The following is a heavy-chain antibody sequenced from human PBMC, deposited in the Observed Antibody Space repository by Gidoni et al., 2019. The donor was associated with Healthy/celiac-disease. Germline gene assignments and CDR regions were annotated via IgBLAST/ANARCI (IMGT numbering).Heavy chain of an antibody. D-gene: IGHD4-17*01. V-gene: IGHV4-38-2*02. CDR2: IYHSGST. CDR1: GYSISSGYY. Sequence: QVQLQESGPGLVKPSETLSLTCTVSGYSISSGYYWGWIRPPPVKGLEWIGSIYHSGSTYYNPSLKSRVTISVDTSKNQFSLKLSSVTAADTSVYYCATGDYGHNWFDPWGQGTLVTVSS. J-gene: IGHJ5*02. CDR3: ATGDYGHNWFDP.